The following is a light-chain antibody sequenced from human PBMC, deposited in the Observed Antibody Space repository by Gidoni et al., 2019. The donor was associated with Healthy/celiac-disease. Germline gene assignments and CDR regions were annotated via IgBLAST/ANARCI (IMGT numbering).Light chain of an antibody. CDR1: SLRSYY. V-gene: IGLV3-19*01. J-gene: IGLJ2*01. Sequence: SSELTQDPAVSVALGQTVRITCQGDSLRSYYASWYQQKPGQAPVLVIYGKNNRPSGIPDRFSGSSSGNTASLTITGAQAEDEADYYGNSRDSSGNHLRVFGGGTKLTV. CDR2: GKN. CDR3: NSRDSSGNHLRV.